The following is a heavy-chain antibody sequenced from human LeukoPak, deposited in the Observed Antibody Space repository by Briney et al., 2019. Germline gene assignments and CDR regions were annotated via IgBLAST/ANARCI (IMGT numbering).Heavy chain of an antibody. V-gene: IGHV4-31*03. J-gene: IGHJ4*02. CDR1: GGSISSGGYY. Sequence: PSETLSLTCTVSGGSISSGGYYWSWIRQHPGKGLEWIGYIYYSGSTYYNPSLKSRVTISVDTSKNQFSLKLSSVTAADTAVYYCARASTGIAVAGTFSHWGQGTLVTVSS. CDR2: IYYSGST. CDR3: ARASTGIAVAGTFSH. D-gene: IGHD6-19*01.